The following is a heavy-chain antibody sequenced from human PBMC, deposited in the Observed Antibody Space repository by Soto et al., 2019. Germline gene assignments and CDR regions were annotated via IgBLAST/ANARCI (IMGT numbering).Heavy chain of an antibody. CDR1: GFTFSSYA. D-gene: IGHD3-3*01. J-gene: IGHJ6*03. CDR3: AKGSGITIFGVVTAYYYYYMDV. Sequence: PGGSLRLSCAASGFTFSSYAMSWVRQAPGKGLEWVSAISGSGGSTYYADSVKGRFTISRDNSKNTLYLQMNSLRAEDTAVYYCAKGSGITIFGVVTAYYYYYMDVWGKGTTVTV. CDR2: ISGSGGST. V-gene: IGHV3-23*01.